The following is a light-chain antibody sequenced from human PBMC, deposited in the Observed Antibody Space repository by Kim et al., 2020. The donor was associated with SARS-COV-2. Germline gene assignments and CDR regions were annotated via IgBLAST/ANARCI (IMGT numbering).Light chain of an antibody. CDR1: SGSIASNY. Sequence: GKTVTISCTRSSGSIASNYVQWYQQRPGSAPTTVIYEDNQRPSGVPDRFSRSIDSSSNSASLTISGLKTEDEADYYCQSYDSSSWVFGGGTQLTVL. CDR2: EDN. V-gene: IGLV6-57*03. CDR3: QSYDSSSWV. J-gene: IGLJ3*02.